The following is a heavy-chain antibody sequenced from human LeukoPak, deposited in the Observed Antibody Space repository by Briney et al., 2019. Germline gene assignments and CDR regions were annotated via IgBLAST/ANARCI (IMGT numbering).Heavy chain of an antibody. CDR1: GYIFTGYY. J-gene: IGHJ5*02. CDR3: ARSSEVRGVIITSGFDP. V-gene: IGHV1-2*02. D-gene: IGHD3-10*01. Sequence: ASVKVSCKASGYIFTGYYIHWVQQAPGQGLEWMGWINPNSGGTNYAQKFQGRVTMTRNTSISTAYMELSSLRSEDTAVYYCARSSEVRGVIITSGFDPWGQGTLVTVSS. CDR2: INPNSGGT.